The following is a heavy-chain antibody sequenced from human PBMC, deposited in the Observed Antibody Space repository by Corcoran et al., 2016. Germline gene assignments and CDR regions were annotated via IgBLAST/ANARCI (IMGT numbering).Heavy chain of an antibody. CDR1: GGTFSSYA. CDR3: ARDYDFWSGYVSGAQPKSFYGMDV. CDR2: IIPIFGTA. D-gene: IGHD3-3*01. J-gene: IGHJ6*02. Sequence: QVQLVQSGAEVKKPGSSVKVSCKASGGTFSSYAISWVRQAPGQGLEWMGGIIPIFGTANYAQKFQGRVTITADESTSTAYMELSSLRSEDTAVYYCARDYDFWSGYVSGAQPKSFYGMDVWGQGTTVTVS. V-gene: IGHV1-69*01.